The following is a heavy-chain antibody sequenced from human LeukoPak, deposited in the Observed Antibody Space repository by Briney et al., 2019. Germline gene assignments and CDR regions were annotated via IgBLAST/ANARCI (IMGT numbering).Heavy chain of an antibody. D-gene: IGHD2-2*01. Sequence: GSLRLSCAASGFTFSSYWMSWIRQPAGKGLEWIGRIHFAGGASYNPSLKNRVTMSVDTSKNQLSLNLTSVTAADTAVYFCAKDRLGVPAAIHYHGMDVWGQGTTVTVSS. J-gene: IGHJ6*02. CDR3: AKDRLGVPAAIHYHGMDV. CDR2: IHFAGGA. V-gene: IGHV4-4*07. CDR1: GFTFSSYW.